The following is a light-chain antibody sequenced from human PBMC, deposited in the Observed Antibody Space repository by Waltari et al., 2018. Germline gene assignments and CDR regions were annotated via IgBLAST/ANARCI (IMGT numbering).Light chain of an antibody. V-gene: IGKV3-20*01. J-gene: IGKJ2*03. Sequence: EMVLTQSPGTLSLSPGERATLSCRASQSVSSNYLAWYQQKPGQPPRLLIYDVSSRATGIPDRFSGSGSGTDFTLTISRLEPEDFALYYCQQYSSSPASFGQGTKLEIE. CDR3: QQYSSSPAS. CDR2: DVS. CDR1: QSVSSNY.